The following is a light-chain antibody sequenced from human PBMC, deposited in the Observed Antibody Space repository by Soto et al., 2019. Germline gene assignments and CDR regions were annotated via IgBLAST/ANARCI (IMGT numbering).Light chain of an antibody. CDR2: GEY. J-gene: IGKJ1*01. CDR3: KKSYSTQWT. CDR1: QTIRKS. V-gene: IGKV1-39*01. Sequence: DIQMTQAPSSLSASIVDRVTITFRASQTIRKSLNWYQQKAETAPKLIVFGEYSLQSGVNSRFSASGFGKEFTITIRSIQNEDFENYHCKKSYSTQWTCG.